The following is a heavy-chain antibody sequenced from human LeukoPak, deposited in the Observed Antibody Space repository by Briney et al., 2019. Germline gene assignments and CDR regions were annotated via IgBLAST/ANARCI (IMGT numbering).Heavy chain of an antibody. J-gene: IGHJ5*02. Sequence: AGGSLRLSCAASGFTFSSYAMSWVRQAPGKGLEWVSAISGRDGSTKYADSVKGRFTISRDNSKNTLYLQMNSLRAEDTAVYYCARGGSYYPAWGQGTLVTVSS. CDR3: ARGGSYYPA. V-gene: IGHV3-23*01. D-gene: IGHD1-26*01. CDR1: GFTFSSYA. CDR2: ISGRDGST.